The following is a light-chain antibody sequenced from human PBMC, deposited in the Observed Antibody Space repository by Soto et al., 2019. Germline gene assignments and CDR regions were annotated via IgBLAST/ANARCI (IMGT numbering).Light chain of an antibody. Sequence: DIQMTQSPSTLSASVGDRVTITCRASQSIGSWLAWYQQKLGKAPKLLMFKASTLESGVPSRFSGSGSGTEFTLTISSLQPDDFATYYCQQYNSYSRTFGQGTKVEIK. CDR2: KAS. CDR1: QSIGSW. V-gene: IGKV1-5*03. J-gene: IGKJ1*01. CDR3: QQYNSYSRT.